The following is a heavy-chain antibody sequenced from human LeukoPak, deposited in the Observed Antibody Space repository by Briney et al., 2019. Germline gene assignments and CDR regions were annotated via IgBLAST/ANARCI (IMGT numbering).Heavy chain of an antibody. CDR3: ARGRGAKYGGSSVYFDD. CDR1: GGSISTFY. V-gene: IGHV4-59*01. CDR2: INVSGRT. Sequence: PSETLSLTCTVAGGSISTFYWSWIRQPPGKGLEYIGYINVSGRTNSHPSLKSRATTSLKSAKNQFFLSLRSVTAADTAVYCCARGRGAKYGGSSVYFDDWGQGTLVTVSS. J-gene: IGHJ4*02. D-gene: IGHD6-6*01.